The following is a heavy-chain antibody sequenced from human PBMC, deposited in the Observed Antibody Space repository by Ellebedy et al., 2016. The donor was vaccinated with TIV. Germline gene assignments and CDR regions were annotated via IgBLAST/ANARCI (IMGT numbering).Heavy chain of an antibody. J-gene: IGHJ4*02. D-gene: IGHD3-22*01. V-gene: IGHV3-9*01. Sequence: SLKISXAASGFTFDDYAMHWVRQAPGKGLEWVSGISWNSGSIGYADSVKGRFTISRDNAKNSLYLQMNSLRAEDTALYYCAKDIGYDSSGTHFDYWGQGTLVTVSS. CDR3: AKDIGYDSSGTHFDY. CDR2: ISWNSGSI. CDR1: GFTFDDYA.